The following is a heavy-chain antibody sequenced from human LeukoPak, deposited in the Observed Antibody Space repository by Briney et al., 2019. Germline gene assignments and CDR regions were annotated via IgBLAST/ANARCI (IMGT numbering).Heavy chain of an antibody. D-gene: IGHD3/OR15-3a*01. CDR2: ISWDGGTT. CDR1: GFTFHGYT. Sequence: QPGGSLRLSCAASGFTFHGYTMHWVRQAPGKGLEWVSLISWDGGTTYYADSVKGRFTISKDNSKSSLYLQMNSLRTEDTALYYCAKDISQKGLGLPDYWGQGTLVTVSS. J-gene: IGHJ4*02. V-gene: IGHV3-43*01. CDR3: AKDISQKGLGLPDY.